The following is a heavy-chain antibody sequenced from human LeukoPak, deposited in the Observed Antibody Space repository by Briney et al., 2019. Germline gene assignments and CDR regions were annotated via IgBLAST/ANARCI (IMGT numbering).Heavy chain of an antibody. CDR3: AKDRAANQDWVEFDP. J-gene: IGHJ5*02. CDR2: IRDSGEA. CDR1: GFRVSDYY. Sequence: GGSLRLSCAVSGFRVSDYYKSWVRQAPGKGLEWVGLIRDSGEAFYADFARGRFAISRDESENTLYLQMNSLRVEDTAVYFCAKDRAANQDWVEFDPWGQGTPVIVSS. D-gene: IGHD1-14*01. V-gene: IGHV3-66*03.